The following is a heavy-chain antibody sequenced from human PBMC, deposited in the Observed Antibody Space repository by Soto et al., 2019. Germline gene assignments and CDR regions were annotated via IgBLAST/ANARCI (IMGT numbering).Heavy chain of an antibody. J-gene: IGHJ6*02. CDR2: IYHSGTF. Sequence: QVRLQESGPGLVEPSGTLSLTCAVSGDSVSSSSCWSWVRQAPGKGMEWIGEIYHSGTFNYNPSLASRGSVSVDKSRNQLSLNLKSVTAADTAVYYCVRSVPAATWQYSGMDVWGQGATVTVSS. V-gene: IGHV4-4*02. CDR3: VRSVPAATWQYSGMDV. CDR1: GDSVSSSSC. D-gene: IGHD2-2*01.